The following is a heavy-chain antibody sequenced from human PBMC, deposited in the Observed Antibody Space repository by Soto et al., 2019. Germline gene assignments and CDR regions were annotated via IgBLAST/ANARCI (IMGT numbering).Heavy chain of an antibody. CDR3: TTSWEWEKLYFDY. Sequence: EVQLVESGGGLVKPGGSLRLSYAASGFTFSNAWMTWVRQPPGKGLEWVGQIKSEPDGGTIDYATPVKGRFTISRDDSKNTLYLQMNNLNTEDTGVYYCTTSWEWEKLYFDYWGQGTLVTVSS. V-gene: IGHV3-15*05. J-gene: IGHJ4*02. CDR2: IKSEPDGGTI. CDR1: GFTFSNAW. D-gene: IGHD1-26*01.